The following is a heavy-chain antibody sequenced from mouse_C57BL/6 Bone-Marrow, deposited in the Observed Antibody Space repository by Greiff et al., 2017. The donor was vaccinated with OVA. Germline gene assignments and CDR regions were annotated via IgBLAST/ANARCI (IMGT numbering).Heavy chain of an antibody. J-gene: IGHJ2*01. D-gene: IGHD2-4*01. CDR1: GFSLTSYG. V-gene: IGHV2-5*01. CDR2: IWRGGST. CDR3: AKRDDYDGYFDY. Sequence: VKLMESGPGLVQPSQSLSITCTVSGFSLTSYGVHWVRQSPGKGLEWLGVIWRGGSTDYNAAFMSRLSITKDNSKSQVFFKMNSLQADDTAIYYCAKRDDYDGYFDYWGQGTTLTVSS.